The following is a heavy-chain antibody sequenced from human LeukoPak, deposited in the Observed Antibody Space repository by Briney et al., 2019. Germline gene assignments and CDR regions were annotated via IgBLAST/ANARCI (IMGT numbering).Heavy chain of an antibody. CDR3: ARYPPIQYSDVIWDNDYYYGMDV. CDR2: ICSRRRYI. CDR1: GFPLSSYS. V-gene: IGHV3-21*01. D-gene: IGHD5-18*01. Sequence: GGSLRLSRAACGFPLSSYSANWVPEAPGKGREWGSSICSRRRYIQYADSVKGRFTISSDNAKNSPYLEINRLRGDDTEVYYCARYPPIQYSDVIWDNDYYYGMDVWGQGTTVTVSS. J-gene: IGHJ6*01.